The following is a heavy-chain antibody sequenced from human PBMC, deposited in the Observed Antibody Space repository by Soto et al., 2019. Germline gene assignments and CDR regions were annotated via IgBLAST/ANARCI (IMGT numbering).Heavy chain of an antibody. J-gene: IGHJ5*02. CDR1: GFTVSSKY. D-gene: IGHD2-8*02. CDR2: IYTGGET. CDR3: ATRGRVSATGPNWFDP. Sequence: EVQLVESGGDLVQPGGSLRLSCAASGFTVSSKYMGWVRQAPGKGLEWFSVIYTGGETHYADSVKDRFVISRDSSKNMLALQMNSVRAEDTAVYYCATRGRVSATGPNWFDPWGQGTLVTVTS. V-gene: IGHV3-66*01.